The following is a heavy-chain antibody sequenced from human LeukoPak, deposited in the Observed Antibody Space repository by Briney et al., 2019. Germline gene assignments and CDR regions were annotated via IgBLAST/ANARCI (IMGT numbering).Heavy chain of an antibody. CDR1: GFTFSAYS. CDR3: AKVVGFLSGYFDY. J-gene: IGHJ4*02. Sequence: GGSLRLSCAASGFTFSAYSINWVRQAPGKGLEWVSSIDSSSTYIFYADSVKGRFTISRDNAKNSLYLQMNSLRAEDTALYYCAKVVGFLSGYFDYWGQGTLVTVSS. V-gene: IGHV3-21*04. D-gene: IGHD3-3*01. CDR2: IDSSSTYI.